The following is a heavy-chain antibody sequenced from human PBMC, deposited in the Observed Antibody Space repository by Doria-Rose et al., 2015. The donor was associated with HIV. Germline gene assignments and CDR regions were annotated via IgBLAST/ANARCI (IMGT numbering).Heavy chain of an antibody. CDR2: IFSDDDR. CDR1: GVSLSSPGMG. D-gene: IGHD6-13*01. CDR3: ARIKSSRWYHKYYFDF. Sequence: QITLKESGPVLVKPTETLTLTCTVSGVSLSSPGMGVSWIRQPPGKALEWLANIFSDDDRSYKTSLKSRLAIARGTSKSKLVLTMTDMDPVDTATYYCARIKSSRWYHKYYFDFWGQGTLVIVSA. J-gene: IGHJ4*02. V-gene: IGHV2-26*01.